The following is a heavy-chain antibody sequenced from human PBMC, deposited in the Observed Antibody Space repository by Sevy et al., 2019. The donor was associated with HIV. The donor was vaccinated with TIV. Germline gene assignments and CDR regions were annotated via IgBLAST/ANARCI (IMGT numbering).Heavy chain of an antibody. Sequence: SETLSLTCAVYGGSFSGYYWSWIRQPPGKGLEWIGEIKHRGSTNYNPSLKSRVTISGDTSKNQFSLKLSSVTAADTAVYYCARHCSSTSCSHAFDIWGQGTMVTVSS. CDR2: IKHRGST. CDR3: ARHCSSTSCSHAFDI. D-gene: IGHD2-2*01. V-gene: IGHV4-34*01. J-gene: IGHJ3*02. CDR1: GGSFSGYY.